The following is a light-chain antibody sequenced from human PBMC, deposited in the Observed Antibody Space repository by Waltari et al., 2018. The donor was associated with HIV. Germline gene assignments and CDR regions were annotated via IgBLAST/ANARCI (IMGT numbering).Light chain of an antibody. V-gene: IGLV6-57*03. Sequence: NFILTQPHSVSESPGKTVTISCARSSGGIASNSVQWYQQRPGRAPTPVIYEDNQRPSGVPDRFSGSIDSCSTADPLTIYDLKTEDEADYYCQSYDSTNPCIFGTGTRVTVL. CDR1: SGGIASNS. CDR2: EDN. J-gene: IGLJ1*01. CDR3: QSYDSTNPCI.